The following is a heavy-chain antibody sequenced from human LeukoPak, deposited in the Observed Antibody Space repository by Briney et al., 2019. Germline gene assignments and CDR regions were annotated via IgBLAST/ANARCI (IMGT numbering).Heavy chain of an antibody. CDR3: ARSGGEWLFGIVYRYFDY. J-gene: IGHJ4*02. CDR2: ISAYNGNT. V-gene: IGHV1-18*01. D-gene: IGHD3-3*01. CDR1: GYTFTSYG. Sequence: ASVKVSCKASGYTFTSYGISWVRQAPGQGLEWMGWISAYNGNTNYAQKLQGRVTITRDTSASTAYMELSSLRSEDTAVYYCARSGGEWLFGIVYRYFDYWGQGTLVTVSS.